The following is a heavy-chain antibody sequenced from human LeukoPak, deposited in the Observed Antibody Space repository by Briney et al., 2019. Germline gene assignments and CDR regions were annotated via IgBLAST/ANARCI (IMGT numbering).Heavy chain of an antibody. D-gene: IGHD3-10*01. J-gene: IGHJ4*02. V-gene: IGHV1-46*01. CDR2: INPTGGST. Sequence: GASVKVSCKASGYTFPSYFMHWVRQAPGQGLEWMGIINPTGGSTTYAQKFQGRVTMTRDTSTSTVFMELSSLRSEDTAVYYCARGGSGSYFRVRFRFDYWGQGTLVTVSS. CDR3: ARGGSGSYFRVRFRFDY. CDR1: GYTFPSYF.